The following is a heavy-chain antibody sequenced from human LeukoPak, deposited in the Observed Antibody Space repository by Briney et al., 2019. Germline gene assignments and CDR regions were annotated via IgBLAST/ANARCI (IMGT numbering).Heavy chain of an antibody. V-gene: IGHV1-8*01. CDR1: GYTFTSYD. CDR3: ARGAVVVVPAAMRY. J-gene: IGHJ4*02. Sequence: ASVKVSCKASGYTFTSYDINWVRQATGQGLEWMGWMNPNSGNTGYAQKFQGRVTMTRNTSISTAYMELSSLRSEDTAVYYCARGAVVVVPAAMRYWGQGTLVTVSS. D-gene: IGHD2-2*01. CDR2: MNPNSGNT.